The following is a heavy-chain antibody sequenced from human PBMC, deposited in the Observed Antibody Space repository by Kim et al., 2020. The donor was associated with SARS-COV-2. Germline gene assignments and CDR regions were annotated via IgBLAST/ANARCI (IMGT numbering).Heavy chain of an antibody. V-gene: IGHV7-4-1*02. D-gene: IGHD1-7*01. J-gene: IGHJ5*02. Sequence: ASVKVSCKASGYTFTSYAMNWVRQAPGQGLEWMGWINTNTGNPTYAQGFTGRFVFSLDTSVSTAYLQISSLKAEDTAVYYCARGLAGNWNYNWFDPWGQGTLVTVSS. CDR2: INTNTGNP. CDR3: ARGLAGNWNYNWFDP. CDR1: GYTFTSYA.